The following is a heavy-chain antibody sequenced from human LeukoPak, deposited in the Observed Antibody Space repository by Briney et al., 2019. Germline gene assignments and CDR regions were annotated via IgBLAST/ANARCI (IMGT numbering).Heavy chain of an antibody. V-gene: IGHV1-69*13. CDR3: ARDSRTEADYDFWSGYYNYFDY. D-gene: IGHD3-3*01. Sequence: SVTVSCKASGGTFSSYAISWVRQAPGQGLEWMGGIIPIFGTANYAQKFQGRVTITADESTSTAYMELSSLRSEDTAVYYCARDSRTEADYDFWSGYYNYFDYWGQGTLVTVSS. CDR1: GGTFSSYA. CDR2: IIPIFGTA. J-gene: IGHJ4*02.